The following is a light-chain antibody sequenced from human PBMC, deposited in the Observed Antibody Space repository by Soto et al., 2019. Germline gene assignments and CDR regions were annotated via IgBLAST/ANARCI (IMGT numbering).Light chain of an antibody. J-gene: IGLJ2*01. V-gene: IGLV2-23*02. CDR1: SSDVGRYNL. CDR2: EVT. Sequence: QSALTQPASVSGSPGQSITISCTGTSSDVGRYNLVSWYQQHPGKAPKLMISEVTKRPSWVSNRFSGSKSGNTASLTISGLQAEDEADYYCCSYVGGYTLVFGGGTQLTVL. CDR3: CSYVGGYTLV.